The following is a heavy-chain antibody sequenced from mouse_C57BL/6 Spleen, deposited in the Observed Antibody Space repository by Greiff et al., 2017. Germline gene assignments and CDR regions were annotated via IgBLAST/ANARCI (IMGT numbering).Heavy chain of an antibody. CDR1: GFNIKDYY. V-gene: IGHV14-2*01. CDR3: ARSRGNYGCFYARDY. Sequence: VQLQQSGAELVKPGASVKLSCTASGFNIKDYYMHWVKQRTEQGLEWIGRIDPEDGETKYAPKFPGKATMTADPSSNTAYLQLSSLTSEDTAVYYWARSRGNYGCFYARDYWGQGTSVTVSS. J-gene: IGHJ4*01. D-gene: IGHD2-1*01. CDR2: IDPEDGET.